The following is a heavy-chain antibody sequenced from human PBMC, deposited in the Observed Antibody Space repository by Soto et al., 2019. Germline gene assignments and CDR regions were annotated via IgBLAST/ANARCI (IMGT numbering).Heavy chain of an antibody. V-gene: IGHV3-11*06. CDR1: GFNFSDHY. D-gene: IGHD6-19*01. J-gene: IGHJ4*02. CDR3: ARHTSGWHYYDY. CDR2: ISGSSRYT. Sequence: GGSLRLSCAASGFNFSDHYMNWIRQAPGKGLEWVSYISGSSRYTNFADSVKGRFTISRDNAKNSLYLQMNSLRVEDTAAYYCARHTSGWHYYDYWGQGTPVTVSS.